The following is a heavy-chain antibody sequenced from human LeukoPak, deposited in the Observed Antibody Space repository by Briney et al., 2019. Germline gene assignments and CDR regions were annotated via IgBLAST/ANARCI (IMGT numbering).Heavy chain of an antibody. J-gene: IGHJ4*02. CDR3: ARENGSNFGY. D-gene: IGHD4-23*01. Sequence: SETLSLTCAVSGGSISSGGYSWSWIRQPPGKGLEWIGYIYYSGSTNYNPSLKSRVTISVDTSKNQFSLKLSSVTAADTAVYYCARENGSNFGYWGQGTLVTVSS. V-gene: IGHV4-61*08. CDR1: GGSISSGGYS. CDR2: IYYSGST.